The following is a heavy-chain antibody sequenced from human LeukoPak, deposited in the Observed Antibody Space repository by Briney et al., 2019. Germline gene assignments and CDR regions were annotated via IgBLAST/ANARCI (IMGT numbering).Heavy chain of an antibody. J-gene: IGHJ5*02. CDR2: IYHSGST. V-gene: IGHV4-30-2*01. CDR1: GGSISSGGYS. D-gene: IGHD6-19*01. CDR3: ARWNGWLPSSNWFDP. Sequence: PSETLSLTCAVSGGSISSGGYSWSWIRQPPGKGLEWIGYIYHSGSTYYNPSLKSRVTISVDRSKNQFSLKLSSVTAADTAVYYCARWNGWLPSSNWFDPWGQGTLVTVSS.